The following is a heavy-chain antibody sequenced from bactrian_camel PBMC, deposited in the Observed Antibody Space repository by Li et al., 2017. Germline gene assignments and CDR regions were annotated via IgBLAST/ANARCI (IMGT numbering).Heavy chain of an antibody. CDR2: IWSPYART. CDR1: GFNFTTRC. J-gene: IGHJ4*01. CDR3: AFAVVAGGLWFDSYEYHY. V-gene: IGHV3S32*01. D-gene: IGHD7*01. Sequence: DVQLVESGGGSVQDGGSLRLSCSASGFNFTTRCMGWLRQAPGKDQEGVAAIWSPYARTYYAESAKGRFIVSQDNGKNTLSLQMTALKPEDTAWYYCAFAVVAGGLWFDSYEYHYWGQGTQVTVS.